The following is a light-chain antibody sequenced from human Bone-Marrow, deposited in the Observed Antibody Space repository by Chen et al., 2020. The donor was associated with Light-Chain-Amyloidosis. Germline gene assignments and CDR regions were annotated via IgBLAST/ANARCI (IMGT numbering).Light chain of an antibody. Sequence: DIVMTQTPVSLSVTPGQPASISCKSRQSLLHSDGKTYLYWYLHKPGQSPQLLISEVSNRFSGVQDRFSGSGSGRDFTLTISRVEAEDVGVYYCMQKIQLPITFGGGTKVDIK. CDR2: EVS. CDR1: QSLLHSDGKTY. V-gene: IGKV2D-29*02. J-gene: IGKJ4*01. CDR3: MQKIQLPIT.